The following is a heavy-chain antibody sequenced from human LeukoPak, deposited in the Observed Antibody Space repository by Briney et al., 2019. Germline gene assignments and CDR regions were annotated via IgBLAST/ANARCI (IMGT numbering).Heavy chain of an antibody. CDR2: IIPILGIA. J-gene: IGHJ6*02. CDR3: ARGTWELYYYGMDV. V-gene: IGHV1-69*04. D-gene: IGHD1-26*01. Sequence: GASVKVSCKASGGTFSSYAISWVRQAPGQGLEWMGRIIPILGIANYAQKFQGRVTITADKSTSTAYMELSSLRSEDTAVYYCARGTWELYYYGMDVWGQGTTVTVSS. CDR1: GGTFSSYA.